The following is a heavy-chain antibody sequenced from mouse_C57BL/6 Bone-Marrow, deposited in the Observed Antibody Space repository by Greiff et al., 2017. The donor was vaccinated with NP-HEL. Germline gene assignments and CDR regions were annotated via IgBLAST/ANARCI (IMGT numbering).Heavy chain of an antibody. V-gene: IGHV5-6*01. Sequence: EVNLVESGGDLVKPGGSLKLSCAASGFTFSSYGMSWVRQTPDKRLEWVATISSGGSYTYYPDSVKGRFTISRDNAKNTLYLQMSSLKSEDTAMYYCARHPFITTVVADAMDYWGQGTSVTVSS. CDR1: GFTFSSYG. J-gene: IGHJ4*01. CDR2: ISSGGSYT. CDR3: ARHPFITTVVADAMDY. D-gene: IGHD1-1*01.